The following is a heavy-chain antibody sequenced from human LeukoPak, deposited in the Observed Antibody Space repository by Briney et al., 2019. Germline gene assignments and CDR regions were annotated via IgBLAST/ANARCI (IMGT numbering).Heavy chain of an antibody. Sequence: SETLSLTCTVSGGSISSYYWSWIRQPPGKGLEWIGEINHSGSTNYNPSLKSRVTISVDTSKNQFSLKLSSVTAADTAVYYCAAAGSYYKEYFDYWGQGTLVTVSS. D-gene: IGHD3-10*01. V-gene: IGHV4-34*01. J-gene: IGHJ4*02. CDR1: GGSISSYY. CDR2: INHSGST. CDR3: AAAGSYYKEYFDY.